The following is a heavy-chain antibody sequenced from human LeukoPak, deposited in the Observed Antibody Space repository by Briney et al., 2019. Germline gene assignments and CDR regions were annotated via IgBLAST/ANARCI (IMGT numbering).Heavy chain of an antibody. V-gene: IGHV1-2*02. CDR2: INPNSGGT. J-gene: IGHJ6*03. CDR3: AGVPVAPYYDFWSGYSNYYYMDV. CDR1: GYTFTGYY. D-gene: IGHD3-3*01. Sequence: GASVKVSCKASGYTFTGYYMHWVRQAPGQGLEWMGWINPNSGGTNYAQKFQGRVTMTRDTSISTAYMELSRLRSDDTAVYYCAGVPVAPYYDFWSGYSNYYYMDVWGKGTTVTVSS.